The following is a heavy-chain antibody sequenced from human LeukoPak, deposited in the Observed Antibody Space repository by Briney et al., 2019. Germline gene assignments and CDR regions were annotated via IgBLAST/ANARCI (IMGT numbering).Heavy chain of an antibody. CDR1: GYTFTSYY. J-gene: IGHJ6*04. V-gene: IGHV1-46*01. CDR3: AREKDVDTAMVDYYGMDV. CDR2: INPSGGST. Sequence: ASVKVSCKASGYTFTSYYMHWVRQAPGQGLEWMGIINPSGGSTSYAQKFQGRVTMTRGTSTSTVYLELSSLRSADTAVYYCAREKDVDTAMVDYYGMDVWGKGTTVTVSS. D-gene: IGHD5-18*01.